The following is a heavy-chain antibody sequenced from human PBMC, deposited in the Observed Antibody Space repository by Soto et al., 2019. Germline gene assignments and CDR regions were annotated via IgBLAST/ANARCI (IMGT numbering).Heavy chain of an antibody. Sequence: PSETLSLTCAVSGGSISSDNWWGWVRQPPGKGLEWIGEIYHSGSPNYSPSFQGHVTISADKSISTAYLQWSSLKASDTAMYYCARLFLHPEWELRAYYYYYGMDVWGQGTTVTVSS. CDR3: ARLFLHPEWELRAYYYYYGMDV. J-gene: IGHJ6*02. V-gene: IGHV4-4*02. D-gene: IGHD1-26*01. CDR1: GGSISSDNW. CDR2: IYHSGSP.